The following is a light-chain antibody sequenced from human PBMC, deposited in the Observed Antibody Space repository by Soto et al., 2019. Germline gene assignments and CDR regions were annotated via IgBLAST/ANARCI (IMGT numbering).Light chain of an antibody. CDR1: QSLLHSNGYNY. Sequence: DIVMTQSPLSLPVTPGEPASISCRSSQSLLHSNGYNYLDWYLQKPGQSPQLLIYLGSNRASGVADKFSGSGSGTDFTLNISRVEAETVGVYFYMQALHTHFTLGPGTKVDIK. J-gene: IGKJ3*01. V-gene: IGKV2-28*01. CDR3: MQALHTHFT. CDR2: LGS.